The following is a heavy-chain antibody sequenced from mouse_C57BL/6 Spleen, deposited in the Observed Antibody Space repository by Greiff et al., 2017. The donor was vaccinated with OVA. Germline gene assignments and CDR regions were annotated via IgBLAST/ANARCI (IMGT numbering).Heavy chain of an antibody. CDR1: GYTFTSYW. Sequence: QVQLQQPGAELVKPGASVKLSCKASGYTFTSYWMHWVKQRPGPGLEWIGMIHPNSGSTNYNEKFKSKATLTVDKSSSTAYMQLSSLASEDSAVYYCARDYGSRFDYWGQGTTLTVSS. J-gene: IGHJ2*01. CDR2: IHPNSGST. V-gene: IGHV1-64*01. D-gene: IGHD1-1*01. CDR3: ARDYGSRFDY.